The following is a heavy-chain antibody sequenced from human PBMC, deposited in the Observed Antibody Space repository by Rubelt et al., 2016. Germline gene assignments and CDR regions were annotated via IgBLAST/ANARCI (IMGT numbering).Heavy chain of an antibody. Sequence: EVQLVESGGGLVQPGGSLRLSCAASGFTFSSYSMNWVRQAPGKGLEWVSSISSSSSYIYYADSVKGRFTISRDNAKNSRYLQMNSLRAEDTAVYYCARTLMGATPYYYGMDVWGQGTTVTVSS. CDR3: ARTLMGATPYYYGMDV. J-gene: IGHJ6*02. V-gene: IGHV3-21*01. CDR1: GFTFSSYS. CDR2: ISSSSSYI. D-gene: IGHD1-26*01.